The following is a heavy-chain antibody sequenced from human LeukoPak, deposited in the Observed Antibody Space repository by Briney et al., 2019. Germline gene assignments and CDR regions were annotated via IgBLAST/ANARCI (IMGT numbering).Heavy chain of an antibody. V-gene: IGHV1-69*05. CDR2: IIPIFGTA. Sequence: GASVKVSCKASGGTFSSHAISWVRQAPGQGLEWMGGIIPIFGTANYAQKFQGRVTITTDESTSTAYMELSSLRSEDTAVYYCARDRTVAKGHVDYYYMDVWGKGTTVTVSS. CDR1: GGTFSSHA. D-gene: IGHD4-23*01. J-gene: IGHJ6*03. CDR3: ARDRTVAKGHVDYYYMDV.